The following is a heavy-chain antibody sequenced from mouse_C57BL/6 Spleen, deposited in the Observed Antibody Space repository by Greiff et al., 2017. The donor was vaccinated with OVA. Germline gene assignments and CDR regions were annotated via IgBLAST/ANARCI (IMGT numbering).Heavy chain of an antibody. Sequence: QVQLQQSGAELVKPGASVKLSCKASGYTFTSYWMHWVKQRPGQGLEWIGMIHPNSGSTNYNEKFKSKATLTVDKSSSTAYMQLSSLTSEDSAVYYCARSLSNYVWYFDVWGTGTTVTVSS. D-gene: IGHD2-5*01. J-gene: IGHJ1*03. CDR1: GYTFTSYW. V-gene: IGHV1-64*01. CDR3: ARSLSNYVWYFDV. CDR2: IHPNSGST.